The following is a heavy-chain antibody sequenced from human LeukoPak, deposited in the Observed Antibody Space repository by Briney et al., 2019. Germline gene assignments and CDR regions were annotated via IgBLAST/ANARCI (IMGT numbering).Heavy chain of an antibody. V-gene: IGHV4-31*03. CDR3: ARNWRGYCSGGSCPQYFQH. D-gene: IGHD2-15*01. CDR2: IYYSGST. Sequence: PSQTLSLTCTVSGGSISSGGYYWSWIRQHPGKGLEWIGYIYYSGSTYYNPSLKSRVTISVGTSKNQFSLKLSSVTAADTAVYYCARNWRGYCSGGSCPQYFQHWGQGTLVTVSS. CDR1: GGSISSGGYY. J-gene: IGHJ1*01.